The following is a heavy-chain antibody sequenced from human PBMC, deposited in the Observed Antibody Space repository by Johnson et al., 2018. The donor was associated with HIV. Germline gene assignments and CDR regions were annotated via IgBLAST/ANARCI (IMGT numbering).Heavy chain of an antibody. Sequence: VQLVESGGGVVQPVRSLRLSCAASGFTVSSNYMSWVRQAPGKGLEYVSAISSNGGSTYYANSVKGRFTISRDNSKNTLYLQMNSLRAEDTAVYHCAREGAWEVRPGAFDIWGQGTTVTVSS. CDR3: AREGAWEVRPGAFDI. CDR2: ISSNGGST. CDR1: GFTVSSNY. V-gene: IGHV3-64*01. D-gene: IGHD1-26*01. J-gene: IGHJ3*02.